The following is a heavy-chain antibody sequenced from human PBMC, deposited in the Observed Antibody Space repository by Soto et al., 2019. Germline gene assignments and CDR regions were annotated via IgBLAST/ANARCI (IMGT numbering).Heavy chain of an antibody. D-gene: IGHD2-15*01. CDR2: IYYSGST. J-gene: IGHJ5*02. CDR3: ARDGRYCRGRRCYQS. CDR1: GGSISSGGYY. Sequence: PSQTLSLTCTVSGGSISSGGYYWSWIRQHPGKGLEGIGYIYYSGSTYYNPSLQRRVTISVDTSKNVFSLKLSSVTAADTAVYYCARDGRYCRGRRCYQSWGKRTLVIVSS. V-gene: IGHV4-31*03.